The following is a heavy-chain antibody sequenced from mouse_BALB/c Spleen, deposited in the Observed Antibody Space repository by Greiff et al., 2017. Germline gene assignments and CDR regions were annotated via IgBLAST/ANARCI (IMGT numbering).Heavy chain of an antibody. CDR1: GYTFTDYY. D-gene: IGHD2-1*01. CDR3: ASYGNP. Sequence: QVQLQQSGAELARPGASVKLSCKASGYTFTDYYINWVKQRTGQGLEWIGEIYPGSGNTYYNEKFKGKATLTADKSSSTAYMQLSSLTSEDSAVYFCASYGNPWGQGTSVTVSS. J-gene: IGHJ4*01. V-gene: IGHV1-77*01. CDR2: IYPGSGNT.